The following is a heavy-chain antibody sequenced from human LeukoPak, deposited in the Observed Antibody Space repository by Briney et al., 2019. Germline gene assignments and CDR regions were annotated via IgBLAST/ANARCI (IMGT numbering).Heavy chain of an antibody. CDR1: GFTFSSYA. Sequence: PGGSLRLSCEASGFTFSSYAMSWVRQAPGKGLEWVAAIGNSGGSTYYADSVKGRFTISRDNSKNTLYLQMNSLRAEDTAVYYCARVGSSSSLDYWGQGTLVTVSS. D-gene: IGHD6-6*01. V-gene: IGHV3-23*01. J-gene: IGHJ4*02. CDR3: ARVGSSSSLDY. CDR2: IGNSGGST.